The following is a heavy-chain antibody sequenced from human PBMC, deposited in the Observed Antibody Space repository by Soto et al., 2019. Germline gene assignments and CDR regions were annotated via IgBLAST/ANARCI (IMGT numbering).Heavy chain of an antibody. CDR3: ARTPTRGASAWLDP. CDR1: GGSFSDYY. J-gene: IGHJ5*02. Sequence: QVQLQQWGSGLLKPSETLSLTCAIYGGSFSDYYWHWIRQSPGKGLEWIGEIHLSGRVNFTPSLKSRTSLSMDTSRNQFFLTLRSVTAADTAVYFCARTPTRGASAWLDPWGRGHRVTVSS. V-gene: IGHV4-34*01. D-gene: IGHD1-26*01. CDR2: IHLSGRV.